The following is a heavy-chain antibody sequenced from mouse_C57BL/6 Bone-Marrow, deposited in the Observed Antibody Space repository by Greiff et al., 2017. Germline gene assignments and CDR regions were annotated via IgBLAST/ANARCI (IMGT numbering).Heavy chain of an antibody. CDR1: GYTFTSYW. CDR3: ARLDSNFAMDY. CDR2: LDPSDSYT. D-gene: IGHD2-5*01. J-gene: IGHJ4*01. V-gene: IGHV1-50*01. Sequence: QVQLQQPGAELVKPGASVKLSCKASGYTFTSYWMQWVKQRPGQGLEWIGELDPSDSYTNYNQKFKGKAPLTVDTSSSTAYMQLSSLTSEDSAVYCCARLDSNFAMDYWGQGTSVTVSS.